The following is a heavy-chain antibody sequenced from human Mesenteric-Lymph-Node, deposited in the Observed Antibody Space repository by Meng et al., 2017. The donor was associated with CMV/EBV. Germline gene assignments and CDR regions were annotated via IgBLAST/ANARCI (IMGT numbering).Heavy chain of an antibody. Sequence: GESLKISCVASGFTFSSYEFNWVRQAPGKGLEWLSHINPGGTAIYYADSVKGRFTISRDDAKSSLYLQMNSLRAEDTAVYYCARVPIGSSGWYAYFDYWGQGTLVTVSS. V-gene: IGHV3-48*03. CDR3: ARVPIGSSGWYAYFDY. CDR1: GFTFSSYE. D-gene: IGHD6-19*01. CDR2: INPGGTAI. J-gene: IGHJ4*02.